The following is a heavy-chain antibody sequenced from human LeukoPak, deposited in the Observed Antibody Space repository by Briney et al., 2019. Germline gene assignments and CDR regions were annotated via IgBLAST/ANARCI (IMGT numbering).Heavy chain of an antibody. CDR1: GGSLSGYY. J-gene: IGHJ5*02. D-gene: IGHD2-2*02. CDR2: IYYSGST. CDR3: ARVILGYCSSTSCYTGWFDP. V-gene: IGHV4-59*01. Sequence: SETLSLTCAVYGGSLSGYYWSWIRQPPGKGLEWIGYIYYSGSTNYNPSLKSRVTISVDTSKNQFSLKLSSVTAADTAVYYCARVILGYCSSTSCYTGWFDPWGQGTLVTVSS.